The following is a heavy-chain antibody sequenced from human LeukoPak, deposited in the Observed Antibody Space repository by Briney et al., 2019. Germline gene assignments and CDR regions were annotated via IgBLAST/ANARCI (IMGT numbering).Heavy chain of an antibody. CDR2: INSDGSST. D-gene: IGHD4/OR15-4a*01. V-gene: IGHV3-74*01. CDR3: VKSAINYGANWFDP. Sequence: GGSLRLSCAASGFTFSSYWMHWVRQAPGKGLVWVSRINSDGSSTIHADSVKGRFTISRDNAKNTLYLQMNSLRTEDTAVYWCVKSAINYGANWFDPWGQGTLVTVSS. J-gene: IGHJ5*02. CDR1: GFTFSSYW.